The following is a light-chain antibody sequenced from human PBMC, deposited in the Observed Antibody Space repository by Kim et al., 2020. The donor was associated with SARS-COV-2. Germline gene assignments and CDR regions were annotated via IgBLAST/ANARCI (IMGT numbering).Light chain of an antibody. J-gene: IGLJ2*01. CDR2: RNN. Sequence: ELTQPPSASGTPGQRATISCSGSSSNIGSNYVYWYQQLPGTAPKLLIYRNNQRPSGVPDRFSGSKSGTSASLAISGLRSEDEADYYCAAWDDSLSVVF. CDR1: SSNIGSNY. V-gene: IGLV1-47*01. CDR3: AAWDDSLSVV.